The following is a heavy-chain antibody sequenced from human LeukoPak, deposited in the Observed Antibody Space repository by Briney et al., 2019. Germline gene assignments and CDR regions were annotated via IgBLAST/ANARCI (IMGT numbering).Heavy chain of an antibody. J-gene: IGHJ4*02. CDR2: INHSGST. V-gene: IGHV4-34*09. CDR3: ARRLDRGYDFDY. D-gene: IGHD5-12*01. CDR1: GGSFSGYY. Sequence: SETLSLTCAVYGGSFSGYYWSWIRQPPGKGLEWIGGINHSGSTNYNPSLKSRLTISVDTSKSQFSLRLSSVTTADTAVYYCARRLDRGYDFDYWGQGTLVTVSS.